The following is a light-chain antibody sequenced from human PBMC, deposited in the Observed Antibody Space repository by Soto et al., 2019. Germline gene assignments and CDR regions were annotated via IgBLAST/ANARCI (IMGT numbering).Light chain of an antibody. CDR3: QQRSNWLWT. V-gene: IGKV3-11*01. CDR1: QRVSSF. Sequence: EIVLTQSPATLSLSPGERATLSCRASQRVSSFLAWYQRKPGQAPRLLIYDASNRATGIPARFSGSGSGTDFTLTISSLESEDFAVYYCQQRSNWLWTFGQGTKVEIK. J-gene: IGKJ1*01. CDR2: DAS.